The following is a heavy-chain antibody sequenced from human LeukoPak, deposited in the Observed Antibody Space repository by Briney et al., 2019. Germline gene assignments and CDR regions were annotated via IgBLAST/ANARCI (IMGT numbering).Heavy chain of an antibody. Sequence: PSETLSLTCTVSGGSISSYYWSWIRQPAGKGLEWIGRIYTSGSTNYNPSLKSRVTMSVDTSKNQFSLKLSSVTAADTAVYYCARDLRSTVTTSYFGYWGQGTLVTVSS. J-gene: IGHJ4*02. CDR3: ARDLRSTVTTSYFGY. CDR1: GGSISSYY. V-gene: IGHV4-4*07. CDR2: IYTSGST. D-gene: IGHD4-17*01.